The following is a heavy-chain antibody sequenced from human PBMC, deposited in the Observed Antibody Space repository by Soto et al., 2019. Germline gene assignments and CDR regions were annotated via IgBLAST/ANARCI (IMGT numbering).Heavy chain of an antibody. J-gene: IGHJ4*02. CDR2: ISYDGSNK. D-gene: IGHD6-6*01. CDR3: ARDKAARTFDY. CDR1: GFTFSSYA. V-gene: IGHV3-30-3*01. Sequence: GGSLRLSCAASGFTFSSYAMHWVRQAPGKGLEWVAVISYDGSNKYYADSVKGRFTISRDNSKNTLYLQMNSLRAEDTAVYYCARDKAARTFDYWGQGTLVTVSS.